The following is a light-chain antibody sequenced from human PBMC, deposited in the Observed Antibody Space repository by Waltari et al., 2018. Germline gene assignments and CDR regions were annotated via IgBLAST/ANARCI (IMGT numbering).Light chain of an antibody. CDR1: SSNIEAGFD. J-gene: IGLJ1*01. CDR2: GNN. CDR3: QSYDDSLSGYV. Sequence: QSVLTQPPSVSGAPGQRVTIPCPGCSSNIEAGFDFHWYQQLPGTAPKLLIYGNNNRPSGVPDRFSGSKSDTSASLAITGLQAEDEADYYCQSYDDSLSGYVFGTGTKVTVL. V-gene: IGLV1-40*01.